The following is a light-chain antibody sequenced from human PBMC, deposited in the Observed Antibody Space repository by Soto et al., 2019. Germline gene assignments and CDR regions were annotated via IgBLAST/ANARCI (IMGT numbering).Light chain of an antibody. CDR2: GAS. J-gene: IGKJ2*01. CDR1: QTVSSSS. Sequence: DIVLTQSPGTLSLSPGERATLSCRASQTVSSSSLAWYQQKPGQAPRLLIYGASSRATGIPDRFSGSGSGTDFTLTISRLEPEDFAVYYCQQYGSSPYTFGQGTKVDIK. V-gene: IGKV3-20*01. CDR3: QQYGSSPYT.